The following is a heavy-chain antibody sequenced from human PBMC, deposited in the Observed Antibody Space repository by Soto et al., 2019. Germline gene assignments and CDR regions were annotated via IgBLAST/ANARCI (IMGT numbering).Heavy chain of an antibody. V-gene: IGHV4-31*03. J-gene: IGHJ5*01. CDR1: GGSISSGGYY. CDR3: PLLSRVTPEFDS. D-gene: IGHD2-2*01. Sequence: SETLSLTCTVSGGSISSGGYYWSWIRQQPGKGLEWIGYIYYSGSTYYNPSLKSRLTISVDTSKNQFSLRLSSVTAADTAVYYCPLLSRVTPEFDSWGHGTLVTVSS. CDR2: IYYSGST.